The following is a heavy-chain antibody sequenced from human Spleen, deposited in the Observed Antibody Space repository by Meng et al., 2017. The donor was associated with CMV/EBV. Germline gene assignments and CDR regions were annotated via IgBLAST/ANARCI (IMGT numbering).Heavy chain of an antibody. CDR3: ARDRTGDCSSTSCYNFYYYYGMDV. J-gene: IGHJ6*02. CDR2: IIPLFGIA. CDR1: GGIFSSFS. V-gene: IGHV1-69*05. Sequence: SVKVSCKASGGIFSSFSFSWMRQAPGQGLEWVGGIIPLFGIANYAQKFQGRVTITTDESTSTAYMSLSSLRSEDTAVYYCARDRTGDCSSTSCYNFYYYYGMDVWGQGTTVTVSS. D-gene: IGHD2-2*02.